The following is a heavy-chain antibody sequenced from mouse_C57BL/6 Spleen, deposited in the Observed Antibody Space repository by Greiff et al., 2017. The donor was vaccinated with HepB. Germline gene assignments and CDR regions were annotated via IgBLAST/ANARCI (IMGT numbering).Heavy chain of an antibody. CDR3: ARGEVGVLFDY. V-gene: IGHV1-69*01. Sequence: QVQLQQPGAELVMPGASVKLSCKASGYTFTSYWMHWVKQRPGQGLEWIGEIDPSDSYTNYNQKFKGKSTLTVDKSSSTAYMQLSSLTSEDSAVYYCARGEVGVLFDYWGQGTTLTVSS. CDR2: IDPSDSYT. D-gene: IGHD1-1*02. J-gene: IGHJ2*01. CDR1: GYTFTSYW.